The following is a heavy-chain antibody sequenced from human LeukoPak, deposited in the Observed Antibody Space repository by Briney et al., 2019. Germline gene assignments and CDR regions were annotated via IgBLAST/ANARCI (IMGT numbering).Heavy chain of an antibody. Sequence: ASVKVSFKASGCTFTSYDINWVRQATGQGLEWMGWMNPNSGNTGYAEKFQGRVTMTRNTSIRTAYMELSSLRSDDTAVYYCARGRGYSYGYADYWGQGTLVTVSS. V-gene: IGHV1-8*01. CDR1: GCTFTSYD. CDR3: ARGRGYSYGYADY. D-gene: IGHD5-18*01. CDR2: MNPNSGNT. J-gene: IGHJ4*02.